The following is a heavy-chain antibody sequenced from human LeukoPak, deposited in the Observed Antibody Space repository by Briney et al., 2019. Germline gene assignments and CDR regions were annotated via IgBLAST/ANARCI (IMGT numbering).Heavy chain of an antibody. CDR3: ARDAMVRGVIIMGGGPLWGY. Sequence: GRCLRLAWAAAGFTVSSYAIHWVRQAPGKGLEWVAFISYEGSNKNYADSVKGRFTISRDHSKNTLYLQMNSLRAEDTAVYYCARDAMVRGVIIMGGGPLWGYWGPGTLVTVS. CDR1: GFTVSSYA. J-gene: IGHJ4*02. V-gene: IGHV3-30-3*01. D-gene: IGHD3-10*01. CDR2: ISYEGSNK.